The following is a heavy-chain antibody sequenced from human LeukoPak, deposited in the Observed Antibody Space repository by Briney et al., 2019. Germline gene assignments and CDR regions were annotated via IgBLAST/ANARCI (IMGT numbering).Heavy chain of an antibody. D-gene: IGHD2-2*02. CDR2: ISAYNGNT. Sequence: ASVKVSCKASGYTFTSYGISWVRQAPGQGLEWMGWISAYNGNTNYAQKTQGRVTMTTDTSTSTAYMELRSLRSDDTAVYYCARDLYPGCSSTSCYIAPGDYWGQGTLVTVSS. J-gene: IGHJ4*02. CDR3: ARDLYPGCSSTSCYIAPGDY. CDR1: GYTFTSYG. V-gene: IGHV1-18*01.